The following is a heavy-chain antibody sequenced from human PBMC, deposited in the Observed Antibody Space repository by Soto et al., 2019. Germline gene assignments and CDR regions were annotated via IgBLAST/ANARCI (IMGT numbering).Heavy chain of an antibody. Sequence: EVQVVESGGDLVKPGGSLRLSCVTSGVMFSSAWMSWVRQAPGKGLEWVGRIKSKSDGGARDYAAPVKGRFSISRDDSKNTVYLQMHSLSAEDTAVYYCVEGWNDFWGQGTLVTVSS. CDR1: GVMFSSAW. CDR3: VEGWNDF. D-gene: IGHD1-1*01. J-gene: IGHJ4*02. V-gene: IGHV3-15*01. CDR2: IKSKSDGGAR.